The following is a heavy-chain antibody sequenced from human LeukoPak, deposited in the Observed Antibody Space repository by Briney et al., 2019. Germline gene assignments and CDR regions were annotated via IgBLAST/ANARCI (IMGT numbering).Heavy chain of an antibody. CDR2: IIPILGIA. V-gene: IGHV1-69*04. CDR3: ARGGSGSYYNPDLLDY. D-gene: IGHD3-10*01. Sequence: ASVKVSCKASGGTFSSHAISWVRQAPGQGLEWMGRIIPILGIANYAQKFQGRVTITADKSTSTAYMELSSLRSEDTAVYYCARGGSGSYYNPDLLDYWGQGTLVTVSS. CDR1: GGTFSSHA. J-gene: IGHJ4*02.